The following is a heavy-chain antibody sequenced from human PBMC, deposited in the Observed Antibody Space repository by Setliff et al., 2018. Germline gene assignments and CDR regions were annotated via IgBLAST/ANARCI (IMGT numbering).Heavy chain of an antibody. CDR1: GGSISSGVYY. CDR3: ARTGTYRYFDY. CDR2: IYYRGDT. Sequence: PSETLSLTCTVSGGSISSGVYYWAWIRQPPGKGLEWIGRIYYRGDTYYNASLKSRLTLSVDTSKNQVSLNLRSVTAADTAVYYCARTGTYRYFDYWGQGTQVTGLL. J-gene: IGHJ4*02. V-gene: IGHV4-39*01. D-gene: IGHD1-1*01.